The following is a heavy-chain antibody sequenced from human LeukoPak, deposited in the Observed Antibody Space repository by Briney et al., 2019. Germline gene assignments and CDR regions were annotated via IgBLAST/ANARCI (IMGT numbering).Heavy chain of an antibody. Sequence: SETLSLTCAVSGYSISRGYYWGWIRQAPGKGLELMGSIHHTGKTYYHPSLKSRVTISIDTSKNQFSLKVTYVTAADTAVYFCARDASLGSGPTDGFDLWGRGTLVTVSS. CDR3: ARDASLGSGPTDGFDL. CDR1: GYSISRGYY. V-gene: IGHV4-38-2*02. D-gene: IGHD2-15*01. CDR2: IHHTGKT. J-gene: IGHJ3*01.